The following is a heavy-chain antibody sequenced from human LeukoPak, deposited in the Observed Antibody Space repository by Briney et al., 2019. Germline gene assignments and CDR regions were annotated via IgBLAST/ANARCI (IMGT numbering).Heavy chain of an antibody. J-gene: IGHJ3*02. CDR2: FDPEDGET. CDR1: GYTLTELS. CDR3: ATATMIGDAFDI. D-gene: IGHD3-22*01. V-gene: IGHV1-24*01. Sequence: ASVKVSCKVPGYTLTELSMHRVRQAPGKGLEWMGGFDPEDGETIYAQKFQGRVTMTEDTSTDTAYMELSSLRSEDTAVYYCATATMIGDAFDIWGQGTMVTVSS.